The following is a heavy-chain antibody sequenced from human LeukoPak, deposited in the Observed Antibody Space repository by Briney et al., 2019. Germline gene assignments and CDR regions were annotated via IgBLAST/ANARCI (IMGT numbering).Heavy chain of an antibody. D-gene: IGHD2-2*01. J-gene: IGHJ3*02. CDR3: ARAKIVVVPAARVASAFDI. CDR1: GGSFSGYY. V-gene: IGHV4-34*12. CDR2: ILHSGSN. Sequence: KPSESLSLTCAVYGGSFSGYYWSWIRQPPGKGLEWIGEILHSGSNNYNPSLKSRVTISVDTSKNQFSLKLSSVTAADTAVYYCARAKIVVVPAARVASAFDIWGQGTMVTVSS.